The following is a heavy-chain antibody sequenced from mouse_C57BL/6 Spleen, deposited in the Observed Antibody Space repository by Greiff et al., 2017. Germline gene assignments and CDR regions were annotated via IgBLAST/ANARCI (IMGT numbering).Heavy chain of an antibody. D-gene: IGHD1-1*01. Sequence: VKLVESGPELVKPGASVKISCKASGYAFSSSWMNWVKQRPGKGLEWIGRIYPGDGDTNYNGKFKGKATLTADKSSSTAYMQLSSLTSEDSAVYFCANLITTVSFMDYWGQGTSVTVSS. CDR2: IYPGDGDT. CDR1: GYAFSSSW. CDR3: ANLITTVSFMDY. J-gene: IGHJ4*01. V-gene: IGHV1-82*01.